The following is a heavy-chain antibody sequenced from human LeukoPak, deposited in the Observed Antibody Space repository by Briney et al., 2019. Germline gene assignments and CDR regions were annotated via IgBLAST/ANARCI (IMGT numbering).Heavy chain of an antibody. D-gene: IGHD3-3*01. Sequence: SVNVSCKASGGTFSSYAISWARQAPGQGLEWMGRIIPIFVTANYAQKFQGRVTIVADKSTSTAYMELSSLRSEDTAVYYCARDKGGVWYDFWSGYSYYFDYWGQGTLVTVSP. CDR3: ARDKGGVWYDFWSGYSYYFDY. CDR1: GGTFSSYA. CDR2: IIPIFVTA. V-gene: IGHV1-69*06. J-gene: IGHJ4*02.